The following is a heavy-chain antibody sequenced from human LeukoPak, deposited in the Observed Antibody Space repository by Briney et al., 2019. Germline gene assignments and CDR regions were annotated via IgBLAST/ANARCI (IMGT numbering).Heavy chain of an antibody. Sequence: GRSLRLSCAASGFTFRNHVMHWVRQAPGKGLEWVSGIDWNSGTTAYAVSVKGRFTMSRDDAKSFLYLQMNSLRPEDTAFYFCVRGQARETTPAGWGSHLDRWGLGTLVTVPS. D-gene: IGHD4-11*01. CDR1: GFTFRNHV. J-gene: IGHJ5*02. CDR3: VRGQARETTPAGWGSHLDR. V-gene: IGHV3-9*01. CDR2: IDWNSGTT.